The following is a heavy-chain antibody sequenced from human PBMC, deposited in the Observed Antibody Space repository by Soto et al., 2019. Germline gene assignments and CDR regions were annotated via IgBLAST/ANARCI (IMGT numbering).Heavy chain of an antibody. CDR2: IDPSGSGT. Sequence: AAVKVSCKASGYTFTSYYIHWVRQAPGQGLEWMGLIDPSGSGTTYTQKFQGRVTMTRDTSTSTVYLELASLTSDDTAMYYCARDLARQKDLWGQGTLVTVSS. CDR1: GYTFTSYY. J-gene: IGHJ5*02. CDR3: ARDLARQKDL. V-gene: IGHV1-46*01.